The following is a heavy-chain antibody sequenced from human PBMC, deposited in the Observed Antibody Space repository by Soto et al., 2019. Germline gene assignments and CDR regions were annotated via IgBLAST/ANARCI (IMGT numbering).Heavy chain of an antibody. D-gene: IGHD6-19*01. CDR1: GFTFSSYG. CDR3: ARGSGVGSVVAGTTGYFDY. J-gene: IGHJ4*02. Sequence: GGSLRLSCAASGFTFSSYGMHWVRQAPGKGLEWVAVIWYDGSNKYYADSVKGRFTISRDNSKNTLYLQMNSLRAEDTAVYYCARGSGVGSVVAGTTGYFDYWGQGTLVTVSS. V-gene: IGHV3-33*01. CDR2: IWYDGSNK.